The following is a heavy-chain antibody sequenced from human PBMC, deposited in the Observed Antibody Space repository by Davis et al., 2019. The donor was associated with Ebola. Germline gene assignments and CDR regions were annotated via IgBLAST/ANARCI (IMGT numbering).Heavy chain of an antibody. CDR3: ARDQRYYYDSSGYWKLAY. V-gene: IGHV1-69*13. CDR1: GGTFSSYA. CDR2: IIPIFGTA. J-gene: IGHJ4*02. D-gene: IGHD3-22*01. Sequence: SVKVSCKASGGTFSSYAISWVRQAPGQGLEWMGGIIPIFGTANYAQKFQGRVTITADESTSTAYMELSSLRSEDTAVYYCARDQRYYYDSSGYWKLAYWGQGTLVTVSS.